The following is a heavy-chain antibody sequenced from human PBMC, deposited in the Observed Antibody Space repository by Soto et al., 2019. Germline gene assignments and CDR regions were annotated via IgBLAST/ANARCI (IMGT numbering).Heavy chain of an antibody. CDR3: AKVGTLSPGDAFDI. V-gene: IGHV3-23*01. CDR2: ISGSGGST. J-gene: IGHJ3*02. Sequence: VGPKRLSKTAAECKVRGLAMSWISQTPGKGLEWVSAISGSGGSTYYADSVKGRFTISRDNSKNTLYLQMNSLRAEDTAVYYCAKVGTLSPGDAFDIWGQGTMVTGSS. CDR1: ECKVRGLA.